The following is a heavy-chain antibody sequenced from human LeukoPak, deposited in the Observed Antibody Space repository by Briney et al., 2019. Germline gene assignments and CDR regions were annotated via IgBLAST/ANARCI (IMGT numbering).Heavy chain of an antibody. Sequence: GGSLRLSCAASGFTFRTYAMNWVRQAPGKGLEWVAVISDDGSNKYYAESVKGQFTISRDNSKNTLYLQMNSLRAEDTAVYYCAKDRPVRIQLWGDYWGQGTLVTVSS. CDR1: GFTFRTYA. J-gene: IGHJ4*02. CDR2: ISDDGSNK. D-gene: IGHD5-18*01. CDR3: AKDRPVRIQLWGDY. V-gene: IGHV3-30*04.